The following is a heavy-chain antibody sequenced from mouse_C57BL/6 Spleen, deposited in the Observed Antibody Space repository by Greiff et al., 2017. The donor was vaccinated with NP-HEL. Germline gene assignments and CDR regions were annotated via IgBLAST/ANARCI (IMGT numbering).Heavy chain of an antibody. CDR1: GFTFSSYG. D-gene: IGHD1-1*01. J-gene: IGHJ2*01. V-gene: IGHV5-6*01. Sequence: EVQEVESGGDLVKPGGSLKLSCAASGFTFSSYGMSWVRQTPDKRLEWVATISSGGSYTYYPDSVKGRFTISRDNAKNTLYLQMSSLKSEDTAMYYCARRGGYYYGSRGYYFDYWGQGTTLTVSS. CDR3: ARRGGYYYGSRGYYFDY. CDR2: ISSGGSYT.